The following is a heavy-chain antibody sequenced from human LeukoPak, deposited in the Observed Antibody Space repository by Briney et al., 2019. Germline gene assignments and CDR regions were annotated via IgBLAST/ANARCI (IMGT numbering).Heavy chain of an antibody. J-gene: IGHJ4*02. Sequence: PSETLSLTCTVSGGSISSSSYYWGWIRQPPGKGLEWIGSIYYSGSTYYNPSLKSRVTISVDTSKNQFSLKLSSVTAADTAVYYCARSIARSGWYVGYWGQGTLVTASS. V-gene: IGHV4-39*07. CDR2: IYYSGST. CDR3: ARSIARSGWYVGY. D-gene: IGHD6-19*01. CDR1: GGSISSSSYY.